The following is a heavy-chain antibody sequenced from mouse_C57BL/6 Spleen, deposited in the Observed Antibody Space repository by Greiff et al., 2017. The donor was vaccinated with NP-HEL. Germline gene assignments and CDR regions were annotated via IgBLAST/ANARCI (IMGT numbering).Heavy chain of an antibody. D-gene: IGHD1-1*01. CDR2: ISSGGDYI. CDR3: TREGTYYGSSPPRFAY. Sequence: EVQGVESGEGLVKPGGSLKLSCAASGFTFSSYAMSWVRQTPEKRLEWVAYISSGGDYIYYADTVKGRFTISRDNARNTLYLQMSSLKSEDTAMYYCTREGTYYGSSPPRFAYWGQGTLVTVSA. CDR1: GFTFSSYA. J-gene: IGHJ3*01. V-gene: IGHV5-9-1*02.